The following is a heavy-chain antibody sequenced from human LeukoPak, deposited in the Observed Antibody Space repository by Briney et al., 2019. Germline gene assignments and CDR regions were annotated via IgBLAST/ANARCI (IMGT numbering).Heavy chain of an antibody. D-gene: IGHD3-3*01. Sequence: SETLSLTCTVSGGSFRSSSYYWGWIRQPPGKGLEWIGEINHSGSTNYNPSLKSRVTISVDTSKNQFSLKLSSVTAADTAVYYCARGPLRSGYYRPNWFDPWGQGTLVTVSS. V-gene: IGHV4-39*07. J-gene: IGHJ5*02. CDR1: GGSFRSSSYY. CDR2: INHSGST. CDR3: ARGPLRSGYYRPNWFDP.